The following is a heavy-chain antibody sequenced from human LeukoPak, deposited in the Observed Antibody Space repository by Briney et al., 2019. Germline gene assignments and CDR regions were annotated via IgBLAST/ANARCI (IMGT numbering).Heavy chain of an antibody. Sequence: SETLSLTCTVSGGSVSSDSYYWSWIRQPPGKGLEWDGYVYYSGSPNYNPSLKSRHTKSVEKPKNHFSLKLSSVTAADTAVYYCARDSGHYYFDYWGQGTLVTVSS. CDR3: ARDSGHYYFDY. D-gene: IGHD3-10*01. CDR1: GGSVSSDSYY. J-gene: IGHJ4*01. CDR2: VYYSGSP. V-gene: IGHV4-61*03.